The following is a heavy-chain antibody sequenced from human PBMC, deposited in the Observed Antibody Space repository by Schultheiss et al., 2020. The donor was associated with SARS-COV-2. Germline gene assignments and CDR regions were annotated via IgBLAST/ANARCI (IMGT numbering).Heavy chain of an antibody. CDR1: GFTFSSYW. D-gene: IGHD3-3*01. J-gene: IGHJ6*04. Sequence: GGSLRLSCAASGFTFSSYWMHWVRQAPGKGLVWVSRINSDGSSTSYADSVKGRFTISRDNAKNTLYLQMNSLRAEDTAVYYCAREGVGYYDFWSAKPPSMDVWGKGTTVTVSS. V-gene: IGHV3-74*01. CDR3: AREGVGYYDFWSAKPPSMDV. CDR2: INSDGSST.